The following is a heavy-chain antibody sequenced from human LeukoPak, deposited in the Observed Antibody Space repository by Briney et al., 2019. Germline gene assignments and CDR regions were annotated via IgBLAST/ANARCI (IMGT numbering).Heavy chain of an antibody. CDR2: IYSGGST. D-gene: IGHD6-25*01. J-gene: IGHJ4*02. CDR1: GFTFSNYA. Sequence: GRSLRLSCAASGFTFSNYAMHWVRQAPGKGLEWVSVIYSGGSTYYADSVKGRFTISRDNSKNTLYLQMNSLRAEDTAVYYCARERGHLDYWGQGTLVTVSS. V-gene: IGHV3-66*01. CDR3: ARERGHLDY.